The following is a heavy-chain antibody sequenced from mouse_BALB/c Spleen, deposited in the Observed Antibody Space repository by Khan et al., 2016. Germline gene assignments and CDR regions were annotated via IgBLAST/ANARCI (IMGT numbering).Heavy chain of an antibody. J-gene: IGHJ2*01. V-gene: IGHV4-1*02. CDR2: INPDSSTI. CDR1: GFDFSGYW. D-gene: IGHD1-1*01. CDR3: TRLYYYGCSDY. Sequence: EVQLLESGGGLVQPGRSLKLSCAASGFDFSGYWMSWVRQAPVKGLEWIGEINPDSSTINYAPSLKGKIIISRDNAKNTLYLRRNKVSSEDTALYYCTRLYYYGCSDYWGPGTILTVSS.